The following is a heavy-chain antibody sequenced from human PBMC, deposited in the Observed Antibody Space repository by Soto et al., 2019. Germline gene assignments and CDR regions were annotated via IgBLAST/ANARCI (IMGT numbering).Heavy chain of an antibody. CDR3: ARDTALLDY. Sequence: QVQLVQSGAEVKKPGASVKVSCKASGYTFTSYAMHWVRQAPGQRLEWMGWINAGNGSTKYSQKFQGRVTITRDTSASTAYMELSSLRSEDTAVYYCARDTALLDYWGQGTLVTVSS. CDR2: INAGNGST. V-gene: IGHV1-3*01. CDR1: GYTFTSYA. J-gene: IGHJ4*02. D-gene: IGHD2-2*02.